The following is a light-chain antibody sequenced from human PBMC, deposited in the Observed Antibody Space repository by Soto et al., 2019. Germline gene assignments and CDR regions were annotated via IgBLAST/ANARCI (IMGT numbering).Light chain of an antibody. J-gene: IGKJ1*01. CDR1: QSVFSSY. CDR3: QQSFSAPLT. Sequence: EIVLTQSPGTLSLSPGERATLSCRASQSVFSSYLAWYQKKPGQAPRLLIYGASSRATGIPDRFSGSGSGTYFTLTISSLQPEDFAPYYCQQSFSAPLTFGQGTKVEIK. CDR2: GAS. V-gene: IGKV3-20*01.